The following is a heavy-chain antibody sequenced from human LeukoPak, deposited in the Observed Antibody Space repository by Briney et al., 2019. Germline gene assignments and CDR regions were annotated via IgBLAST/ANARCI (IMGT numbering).Heavy chain of an antibody. D-gene: IGHD2-15*01. V-gene: IGHV4-39*07. CDR1: GGSITITNYY. J-gene: IGHJ3*02. CDR3: ARVRVVHDAFDI. CDR2: IYHDGST. Sequence: SETLSLTCTVSGGSITITNYYWGWIRQPPGKGLEWVGNIYHDGSTYYNPSLKSRVSMSVDTSKNQFSLKLTSLTAADTAIYYCARVRVVHDAFDIWGQGTMVTVSS.